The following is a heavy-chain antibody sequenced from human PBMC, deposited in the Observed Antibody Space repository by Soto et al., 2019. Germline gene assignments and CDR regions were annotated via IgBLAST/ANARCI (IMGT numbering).Heavy chain of an antibody. V-gene: IGHV4-39*01. Sequence: PSEPLSLTCNFSGSAISSSSYNWGWIRQPPGKGLEWIGSIYYSGSTYYNPSLKSRVTISVDTSKNQFSLKLLSLTAADTSVYYCARLKAEWLVLAGLDYWGQGTLVSASS. CDR2: IYYSGST. CDR1: GSAISSSSYN. J-gene: IGHJ4*02. D-gene: IGHD6-19*01. CDR3: ARLKAEWLVLAGLDY.